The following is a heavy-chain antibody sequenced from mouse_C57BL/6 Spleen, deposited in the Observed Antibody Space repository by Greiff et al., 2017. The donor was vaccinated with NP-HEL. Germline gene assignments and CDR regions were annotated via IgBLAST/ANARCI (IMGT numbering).Heavy chain of an antibody. CDR1: GYAFSSSW. V-gene: IGHV1-82*01. J-gene: IGHJ4*01. CDR2: IYPGDGDT. D-gene: IGHD1-1*01. CDR3: ARTTVDYAMDY. Sequence: VQLKESGPELVKPGASVKISCKASGYAFSSSWMNWVKQRPGKGLEWIGRIYPGDGDTNYNGKFKGKATLTADKSSSTAYMQLSSLTSEDSAVYFCARTTVDYAMDYWGQGTSVTVSS.